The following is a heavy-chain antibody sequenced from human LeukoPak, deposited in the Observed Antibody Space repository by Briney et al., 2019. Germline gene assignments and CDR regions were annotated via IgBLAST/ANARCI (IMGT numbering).Heavy chain of an antibody. D-gene: IGHD4-17*01. CDR2: IIPILGIA. J-gene: IGHJ4*02. CDR3: ARTNDYGDYSGFN. V-gene: IGHV1-69*04. CDR1: GGTFSSYA. Sequence: LVKVSCKASGGTFSSYAISWVRQAPGQGLEWMGRIIPILGIANYAQKFQGRVTITADKSTSTAYMELSSLRSEDTAVYYCARTNDYGDYSGFNWGQGTLVTVSS.